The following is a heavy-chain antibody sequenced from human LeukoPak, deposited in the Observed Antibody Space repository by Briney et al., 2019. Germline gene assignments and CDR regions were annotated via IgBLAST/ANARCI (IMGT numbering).Heavy chain of an antibody. V-gene: IGHV3-73*01. J-gene: IGHJ4*02. Sequence: GGSLRLSCAASGFTFSGPAMHWVRQASGKGLEWVGRIRSKANSYATAYAASVKGRFTISRDDSKNTAYLQMNSLKTEDTAVYYCTRWIIGRPDDWGQGTLVTVSS. CDR3: TRWIIGRPDD. CDR1: GFTFSGPA. D-gene: IGHD2-2*03. CDR2: IRSKANSYAT.